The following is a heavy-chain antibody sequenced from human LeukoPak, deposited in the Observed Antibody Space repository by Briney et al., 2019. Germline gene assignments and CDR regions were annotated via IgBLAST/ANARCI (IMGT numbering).Heavy chain of an antibody. V-gene: IGHV3-23*01. CDR2: IGGSGGST. CDR1: GFTFSSYA. Sequence: HPGGSLRLSCVASGFTFSSYAMSWVRQAPGKGLEWVSAIGGSGGSTYYADSVKGRFTISRDNSKNTLYLQMNSLRAEDTAVYYCAEGILTGFDYWGQGTLVTVSS. J-gene: IGHJ4*02. D-gene: IGHD3-9*01. CDR3: AEGILTGFDY.